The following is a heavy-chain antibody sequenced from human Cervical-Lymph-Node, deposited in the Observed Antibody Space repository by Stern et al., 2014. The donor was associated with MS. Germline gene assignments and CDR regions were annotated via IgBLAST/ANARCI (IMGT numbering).Heavy chain of an antibody. CDR2: ISAYNGNT. Sequence: VQLVESGAEVKKPGASVKVSCKASGYTFTSYGISWVRQAPGQGLEWMGWISAYNGNTNYAQKLQGRVTMTTDTSTSTAYMELRSLRSDDTAVYYCARDPTTLIAVAGIVDNWFDPWGQGTLVTVSS. CDR3: ARDPTTLIAVAGIVDNWFDP. V-gene: IGHV1-18*01. CDR1: GYTFTSYG. D-gene: IGHD6-19*01. J-gene: IGHJ5*02.